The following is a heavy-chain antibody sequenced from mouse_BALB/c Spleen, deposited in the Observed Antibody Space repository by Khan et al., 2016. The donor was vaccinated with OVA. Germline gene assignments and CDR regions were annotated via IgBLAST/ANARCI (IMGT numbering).Heavy chain of an antibody. CDR1: GYTFTNYG. CDR3: ERREYYRSFAY. Sequence: QIQLVQSGPELKKPGETVKISCKASGYTFTNYGMDWVKQAPGKGLKWMGWINTYTGEPTYADDFKGRFAFSLETSANPSYLQINNLKNEDTATYFCERREYYRSFAYWGQGTLVTVSA. D-gene: IGHD2-14*01. J-gene: IGHJ3*01. CDR2: INTYTGEP. V-gene: IGHV9-3-1*01.